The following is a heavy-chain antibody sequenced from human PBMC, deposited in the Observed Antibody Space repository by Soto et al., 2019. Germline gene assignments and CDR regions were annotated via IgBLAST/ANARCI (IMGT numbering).Heavy chain of an antibody. J-gene: IGHJ6*02. Sequence: QPGGSLRLSCAASGFTFSSYEMNWVRQAPGKGLEWVSYISSSGSTIYYADSVKGRFTISRDNAKNSLYLQMNSLRAEDTAVYYCAREYSGYDHFSYYYYYGIDVWGQGTT. CDR1: GFTFSSYE. CDR3: AREYSGYDHFSYYYYYGIDV. D-gene: IGHD5-12*01. V-gene: IGHV3-48*03. CDR2: ISSSGSTI.